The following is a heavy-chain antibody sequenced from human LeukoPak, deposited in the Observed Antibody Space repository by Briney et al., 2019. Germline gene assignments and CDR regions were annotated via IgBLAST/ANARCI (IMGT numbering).Heavy chain of an antibody. CDR1: GFTFSSYS. J-gene: IGHJ4*02. Sequence: GGSLRLSCAASGFTFSSYSMNWVRQAPGKGLEWVSSISSSSSYIYYADSVKGRFTISRDNAKNSLYLQMNSLRAEDTAVYYCARSESSSSPYFDYWGQGTLVTVSS. CDR2: ISSSSSYI. CDR3: ARSESSSSPYFDY. V-gene: IGHV3-21*01. D-gene: IGHD6-6*01.